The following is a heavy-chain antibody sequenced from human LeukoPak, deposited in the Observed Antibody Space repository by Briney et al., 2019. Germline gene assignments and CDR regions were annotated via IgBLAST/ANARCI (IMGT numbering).Heavy chain of an antibody. CDR2: IIPVLGVT. J-gene: IGHJ4*02. V-gene: IGHV1-69*04. Sequence: SVKVSCKASGGSISTYAISWARQAPGQGLEWMGRIIPVLGVTHFAEKFQDRATITADKSTSTAYMELSSLTSEDTAVYYCAREGDYNSGDAYWGQGTLVTVSS. CDR1: GGSISTYA. CDR3: AREGDYNSGDAY. D-gene: IGHD4-17*01.